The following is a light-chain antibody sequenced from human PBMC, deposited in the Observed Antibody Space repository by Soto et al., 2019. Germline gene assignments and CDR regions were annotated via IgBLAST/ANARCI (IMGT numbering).Light chain of an antibody. V-gene: IGKV3-15*01. J-gene: IGKJ4*01. CDR2: GAS. Sequence: MTQSPSSLSVSPGERATLSCRASHRVSSYLAWYQQKPGQAPRLLIYGASTRATGIPARFSGSGSGTEFTLTISSLQSEDFAVYYCQQYNNWPLTFGAGTKVDIK. CDR1: HRVSSY. CDR3: QQYNNWPLT.